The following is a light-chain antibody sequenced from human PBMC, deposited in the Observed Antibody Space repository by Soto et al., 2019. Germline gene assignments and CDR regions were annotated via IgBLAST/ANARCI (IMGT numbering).Light chain of an antibody. Sequence: DIQMTQSPSSLSASVGDRVTITCRASQTITNYLNWYQQKPGQAPKLLIYAASTLLSGVPSRFTGGGSGTDFTLTIDSLQPEDFATYFCQQSCISPLTFGQGTKVEI. CDR3: QQSCISPLT. CDR1: QTITNY. CDR2: AAS. J-gene: IGKJ1*01. V-gene: IGKV1-39*01.